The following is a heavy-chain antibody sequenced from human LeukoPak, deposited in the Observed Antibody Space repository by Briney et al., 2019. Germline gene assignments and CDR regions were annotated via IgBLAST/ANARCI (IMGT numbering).Heavy chain of an antibody. CDR1: GGSISSNKYY. J-gene: IGHJ5*02. CDR2: MYYSENT. CDR3: ARRRGDGDYRPES. D-gene: IGHD4-17*01. V-gene: IGHV4-39*01. Sequence: SETLSLTCSVSGGSISSNKYYWGWIRQPPGRGLEWIGSMYYSENTYYNPSLKSRVTISVDTSKNQLSLTLTSVTAADTSVYYCARRRGDGDYRPESWGQGTLVTVSS.